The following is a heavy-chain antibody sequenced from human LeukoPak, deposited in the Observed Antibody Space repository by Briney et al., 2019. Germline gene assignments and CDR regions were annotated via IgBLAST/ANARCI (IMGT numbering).Heavy chain of an antibody. CDR3: ARESPYCSGGSCYPGAFDI. J-gene: IGHJ3*02. V-gene: IGHV1-2*02. Sequence: GASVEVSCKASGYTFTGYYMHWVRQAPGQGLEWMGWINPNSGGTNYAQKFQGRVTMTRDTSISTAYMELSRLRSDDTAAYYCARESPYCSGGSCYPGAFDIWGQGTMVTVSS. CDR1: GYTFTGYY. CDR2: INPNSGGT. D-gene: IGHD2-15*01.